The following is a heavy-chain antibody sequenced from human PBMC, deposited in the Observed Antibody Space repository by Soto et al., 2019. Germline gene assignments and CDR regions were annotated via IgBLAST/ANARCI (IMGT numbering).Heavy chain of an antibody. V-gene: IGHV2-5*02. CDR1: GFSLTTSGVG. CDR2: LYWDDDR. D-gene: IGHD3-3*01. J-gene: IGHJ6*02. Sequence: SGPTLVNPSQTLTLTCTFSGFSLTTSGVGVAWIRQPPGEALEWLALLYWDDDRHYSPSLKSRLTITKDTSRNQVVFTLTNVDPVDTATYYCARTRGPATYYDFCSGPPYGMDVWGQGTTVTVSS. CDR3: ARTRGPATYYDFCSGPPYGMDV.